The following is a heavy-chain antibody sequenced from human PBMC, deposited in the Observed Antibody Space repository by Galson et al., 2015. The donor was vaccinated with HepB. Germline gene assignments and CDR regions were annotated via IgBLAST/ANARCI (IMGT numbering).Heavy chain of an antibody. Sequence: SVKVSCKASGGTFSSYTTSWVRQAPGQGLEWMGRIIPILGIANYAQKFQGRVTITADKSTSTAYMELSSLRSEDTAVYYCARSLIGDCSSTSCYEGGYFDYWGQGTLVTVSS. CDR1: GGTFSSYT. CDR2: IIPILGIA. J-gene: IGHJ4*02. V-gene: IGHV1-69*02. D-gene: IGHD2-2*01. CDR3: ARSLIGDCSSTSCYEGGYFDY.